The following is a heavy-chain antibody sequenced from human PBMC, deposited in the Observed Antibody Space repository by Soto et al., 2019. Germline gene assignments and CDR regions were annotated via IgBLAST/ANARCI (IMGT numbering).Heavy chain of an antibody. V-gene: IGHV1-46*01. CDR3: AREAAVAGTAFDH. Sequence: QVRLAQSGAEVKKPGASVKVSCKASGYPFTSYYLHWVRQAPGQGPEWMGRINVSDGSTRYAQNFQGRVTMTRDTSTTTVYMELSPLRSDDTAVYYCAREAAVAGTAFDHWGQGTLVTVSS. J-gene: IGHJ5*02. CDR1: GYPFTSYY. D-gene: IGHD6-19*01. CDR2: INVSDGST.